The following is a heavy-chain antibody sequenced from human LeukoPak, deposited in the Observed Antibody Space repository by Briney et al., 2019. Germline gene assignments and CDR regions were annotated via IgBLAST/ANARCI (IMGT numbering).Heavy chain of an antibody. CDR2: IHSDGSST. D-gene: IGHD3-22*01. CDR1: GFTFRSYW. V-gene: IGHV3-74*01. Sequence: GGSLRLSCAASGFTFRSYWMHWVRQAPGKGLVWVSRIHSDGSSTSYADSVRGRFTISRDDAKSTLYLQMNSLRAEDTAVYYCARSGWPYYFDYWGQGTLVTVSS. CDR3: ARSGWPYYFDY. J-gene: IGHJ4*02.